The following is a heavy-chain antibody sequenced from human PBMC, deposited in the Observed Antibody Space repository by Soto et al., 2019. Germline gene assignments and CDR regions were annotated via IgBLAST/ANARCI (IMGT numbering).Heavy chain of an antibody. CDR3: ARDRRYYDYVWGSYRPYYFDY. D-gene: IGHD3-16*02. Sequence: VGSLRLSCAASGFTFSSYEMNWVRQAPGKGLEWVSYISSSGSTIYYADSVKGRFTISRDNAKNSLYLQMNSLRAEDTAVYYCARDRRYYDYVWGSYRPYYFDYWGQGTLVTVSS. J-gene: IGHJ4*02. V-gene: IGHV3-48*03. CDR2: ISSSGSTI. CDR1: GFTFSSYE.